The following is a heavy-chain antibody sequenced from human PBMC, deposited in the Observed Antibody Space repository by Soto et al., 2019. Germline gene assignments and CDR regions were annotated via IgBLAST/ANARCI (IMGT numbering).Heavy chain of an antibody. Sequence: SETLSLTCTVSGGSXSSYYWSWIRQPPGKGLEWIGYIYYSGSTHYNPSLKSRVTISVDTSKNQFSLKLSSVTAADTAVYYCARTFYYEGSGYYTFDYWGQGTLVTVSS. D-gene: IGHD3-22*01. J-gene: IGHJ4*02. CDR1: GGSXSSYY. V-gene: IGHV4-59*01. CDR3: ARTFYYEGSGYYTFDY. CDR2: IYYSGST.